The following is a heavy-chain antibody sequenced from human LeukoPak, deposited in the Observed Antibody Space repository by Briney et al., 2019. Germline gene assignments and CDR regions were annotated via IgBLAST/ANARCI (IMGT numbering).Heavy chain of an antibody. J-gene: IGHJ5*02. Sequence: SETLSLTCTVSGGSISSYYWSWIRQPPGKGLEWIGYIYYSGSTNYNPSLKSRVTISVDTSKNQFSLKLSSVTAADTAVYYCARGGWAGILTGYYNWFDPWGQGTLVTVSS. D-gene: IGHD3-9*01. CDR1: GGSISSYY. V-gene: IGHV4-59*01. CDR2: IYYSGST. CDR3: ARGGWAGILTGYYNWFDP.